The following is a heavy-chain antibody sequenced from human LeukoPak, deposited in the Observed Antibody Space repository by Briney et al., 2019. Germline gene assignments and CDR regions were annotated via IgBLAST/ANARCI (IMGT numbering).Heavy chain of an antibody. Sequence: ASVKVSCKASGYTFTGYYMHCVRQAPGQGLEWMGWMNPNSGGTNYAQKFQGRVTMTRDTSISTAYMELSRLRSDDTAVYYCARVSFHGSGSCYPDYWGRGTLVTVSS. CDR2: MNPNSGGT. CDR1: GYTFTGYY. CDR3: ARVSFHGSGSCYPDY. D-gene: IGHD3-10*01. J-gene: IGHJ4*02. V-gene: IGHV1-2*02.